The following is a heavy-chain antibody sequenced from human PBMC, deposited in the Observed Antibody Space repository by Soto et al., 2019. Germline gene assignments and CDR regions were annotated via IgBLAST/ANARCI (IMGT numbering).Heavy chain of an antibody. J-gene: IGHJ6*02. D-gene: IGHD2-21*01. CDR1: GFTFSRYS. Sequence: GGSLRISCAASGFTFSRYSMNWVRQAPGKGLEWVSSISSSSSYIYYEETVKGRFTNSRDNAKNSRYLQMNRMRAEETAVYYSASVVDYYYPYSRYGMSVWSQRTTVPVSS. CDR3: ASVVDYYYPYSRYGMSV. CDR2: ISSSSSYI. V-gene: IGHV3-21*01.